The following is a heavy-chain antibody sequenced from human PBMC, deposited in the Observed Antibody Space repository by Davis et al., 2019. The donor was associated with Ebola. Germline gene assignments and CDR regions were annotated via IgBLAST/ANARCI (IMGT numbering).Heavy chain of an antibody. Sequence: AASVKVSCKASGYTFTSHALHWVRQAPGQRLEWMGWINPVNGNRKYSEKFQGRVTITRDTSANTAYMELSSLRSEDTAVYYCARDRWHDNGDYMSEYWYFDLWGRGTLVTVSS. CDR1: GYTFTSHA. J-gene: IGHJ2*01. CDR2: INPVNGNR. D-gene: IGHD4-17*01. V-gene: IGHV1-3*01. CDR3: ARDRWHDNGDYMSEYWYFDL.